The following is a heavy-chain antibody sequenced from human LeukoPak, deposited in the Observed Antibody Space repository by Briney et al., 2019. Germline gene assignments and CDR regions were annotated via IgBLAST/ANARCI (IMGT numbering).Heavy chain of an antibody. CDR1: GFTFRDFA. Sequence: GGSLRLSCAASGFTFRDFAVTWVRQAPGKGLEWVSAISGGGDGTYYADSVKGRFTISRDNSKNTLYLQMNSLRVDVTAVYYCAKDSRWLDLNFAYWGQGTLVTVSS. V-gene: IGHV3-23*01. J-gene: IGHJ4*02. CDR3: AKDSRWLDLNFAY. D-gene: IGHD5-24*01. CDR2: ISGGGDGT.